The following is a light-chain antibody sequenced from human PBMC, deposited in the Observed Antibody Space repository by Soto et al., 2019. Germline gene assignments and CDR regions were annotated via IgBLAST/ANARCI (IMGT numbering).Light chain of an antibody. J-gene: IGLJ2*01. V-gene: IGLV2-18*02. Sequence: QSALTQPPSVSGSPGQSVTISCIGTSSDVGTYDRVSWYQAHPGKAPKLIIYEVHYRPSGVPDRFSGSKSGNTASLTISGLQAEDEADYYCCSYAASTTVLFGGGTKVTVL. CDR2: EVH. CDR1: SSDVGTYDR. CDR3: CSYAASTTVL.